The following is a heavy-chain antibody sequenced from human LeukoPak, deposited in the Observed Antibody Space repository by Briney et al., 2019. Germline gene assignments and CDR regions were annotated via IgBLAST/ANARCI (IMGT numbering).Heavy chain of an antibody. V-gene: IGHV3-21*01. CDR2: ISSSSRFI. CDR1: GFTFNSYS. CDR3: ARGHEGGNFDY. J-gene: IGHJ4*02. D-gene: IGHD3-16*01. Sequence: GGSLRLSCSASGFTFNSYSMNWFRQAPGKGLEWVSSISSSSRFIYYADSVKGRFTISRDNAKNSLYLQMTSLRAEDTAVYYCARGHEGGNFDYWGQGTLVTVSS.